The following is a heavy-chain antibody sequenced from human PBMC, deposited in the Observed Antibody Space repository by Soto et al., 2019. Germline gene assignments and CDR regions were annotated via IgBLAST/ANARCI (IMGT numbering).Heavy chain of an antibody. CDR1: GFTFSSYA. CDR2: ISGSGGST. J-gene: IGHJ3*02. Sequence: PGGSLRLSCAASGFTFSSYAMSWVRQAPGKGLEWVSAISGSGGSTYYADSVKGRFTISRDNSKNTLYLQMNSLRAEDTAVYYCAKVWLITMIVVALDAFDIWGQGTMDTGSS. CDR3: AKVWLITMIVVALDAFDI. D-gene: IGHD3-22*01. V-gene: IGHV3-23*01.